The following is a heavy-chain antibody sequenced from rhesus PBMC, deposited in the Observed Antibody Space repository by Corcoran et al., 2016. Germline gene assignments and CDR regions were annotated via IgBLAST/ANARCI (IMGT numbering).Heavy chain of an antibody. CDR2: ISYTGKTI. V-gene: IGHV3-136*01. J-gene: IGHJ4*01. CDR1: GYTFSSYD. D-gene: IGHD4-23*01. Sequence: VQLVESGGGLVQPGRSLRLSGAAFGYTFSSYDMSWVLQAPGKGREWGSYISYTGKTIYDAASVKGRFTISRDNAKNSLSLQMSSLRAEDTAVYYCTKMNTVTGFDYWGQGVLVTVSS. CDR3: TKMNTVTGFDY.